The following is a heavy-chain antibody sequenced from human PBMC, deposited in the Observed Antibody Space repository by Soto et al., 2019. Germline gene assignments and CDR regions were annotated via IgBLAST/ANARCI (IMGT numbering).Heavy chain of an antibody. CDR3: ASHKGYCTNGVCPPHY. J-gene: IGHJ4*02. CDR2: IYYSGRT. Sequence: QVQLQESGPGLVKPSETLSLTCTVSGGSISSYYWSWIRQPPGKGLEWIGYIYYSGRTNYNPSLTSRVTISVDTSKNQFSLKLSSVTAADTAVYYCASHKGYCTNGVCPPHYWGQGTLVTVSS. D-gene: IGHD2-8*01. CDR1: GGSISSYY. V-gene: IGHV4-59*08.